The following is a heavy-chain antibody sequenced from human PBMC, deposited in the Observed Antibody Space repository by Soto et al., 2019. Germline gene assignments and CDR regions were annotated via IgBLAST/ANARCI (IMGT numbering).Heavy chain of an antibody. CDR3: ARERSAGKSPPLFDP. Sequence: TLSLTSTVSSGSITSGGYYWSWIRQHPGKGLEWIGYIYYSGSTYYNPSLKSRVTISVDTSKNQFSLKLSSVTAADTAVYYCARERSAGKSPPLFDPWGQGTLVTVFS. D-gene: IGHD6-13*01. V-gene: IGHV4-31*03. CDR2: IYYSGST. J-gene: IGHJ5*02. CDR1: SGSITSGGYY.